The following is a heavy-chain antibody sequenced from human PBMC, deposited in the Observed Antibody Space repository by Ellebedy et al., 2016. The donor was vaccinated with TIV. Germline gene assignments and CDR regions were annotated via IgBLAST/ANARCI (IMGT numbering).Heavy chain of an antibody. CDR1: GFTFGYYW. CDR2: IKEDGSQT. CDR3: AKDFVHSTTWFSEYFQH. V-gene: IGHV3-7*03. J-gene: IGHJ1*01. D-gene: IGHD6-13*01. Sequence: GGSLRLSCAGSGFTFGYYWMCWVRQAPGKGLEWVANIKEDGSQTSYVDSVRGRFTISRDNSKNTLYLRMNSLSAEDTAVYYCAKDFVHSTTWFSEYFQHWGQGTQVTVSS.